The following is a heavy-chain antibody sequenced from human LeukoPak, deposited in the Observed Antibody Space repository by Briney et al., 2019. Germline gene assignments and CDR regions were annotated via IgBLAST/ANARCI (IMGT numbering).Heavy chain of an antibody. V-gene: IGHV4-59*01. D-gene: IGHD3-22*01. CDR1: GGSISSYY. Sequence: SETLSLPCTVSGGSISSYYWSWIRQPPGKGLEWIGYIYYSGSTNYNPSLKSRVTISVDTSKNQFSLKLSSVTAADTAVYYCARADSSGYYFGYWGQGTLVTVSS. CDR2: IYYSGST. J-gene: IGHJ4*02. CDR3: ARADSSGYYFGY.